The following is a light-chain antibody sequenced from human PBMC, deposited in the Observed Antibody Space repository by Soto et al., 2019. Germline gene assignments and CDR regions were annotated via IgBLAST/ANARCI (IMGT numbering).Light chain of an antibody. CDR2: GAS. J-gene: IGKJ1*01. V-gene: IGKV3-15*01. CDR1: QSVSNN. CDR3: QQYGSLSWT. Sequence: EIVMTQSPATLSVSPGERATLSCRASQSVSNNLAWYQQKPGQAPRFLIYGASTRATGIPARFSGSGSGTDFTLTISRLEPEDFAVYYCQQYGSLSWTFGQGTKVDI.